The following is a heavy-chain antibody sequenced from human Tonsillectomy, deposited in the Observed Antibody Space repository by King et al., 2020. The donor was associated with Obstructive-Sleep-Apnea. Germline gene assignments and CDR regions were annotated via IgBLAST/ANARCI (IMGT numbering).Heavy chain of an antibody. Sequence: VQLVESGGGLVQPGGSLRLSCSASGFTFSSYAVHWVRQAPGKGLEYVSGISSNGGNTYYADSVKGRFTISRDNSKNTLYLQMSSLRAEDTAVYKCVKDLWDGTGMVLSPFDYWGPGTLVTVSS. V-gene: IGHV3-64D*09. CDR3: VKDLWDGTGMVLSPFDY. J-gene: IGHJ4*02. D-gene: IGHD5-18*01. CDR2: ISSNGGNT. CDR1: GFTFSSYA.